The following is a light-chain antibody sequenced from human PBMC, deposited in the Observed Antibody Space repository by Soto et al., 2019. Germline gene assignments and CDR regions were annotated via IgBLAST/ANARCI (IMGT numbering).Light chain of an antibody. CDR1: QSVSSF. CDR3: QQRSNGIT. Sequence: EIVLPQSPATLSLSPGERATLSCRASQSVSSFLAWYQQRPGQAPRLLIYDASNRATGIPARFSGSRSGTDFTLTISSLEPEDFAVYYCQQRSNGITFGQGTRLEIK. V-gene: IGKV3-11*01. J-gene: IGKJ5*01. CDR2: DAS.